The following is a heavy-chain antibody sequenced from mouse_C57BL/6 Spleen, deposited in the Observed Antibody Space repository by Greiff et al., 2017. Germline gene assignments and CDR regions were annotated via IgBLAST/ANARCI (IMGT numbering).Heavy chain of an antibody. Sequence: VQLQQSGAELVRPGASVKLSCTASGFNIKDYYMHWVKQRPEQGLEWIGRIDPEDGDTEYAPKFQGKATMTADTSSHTAYLQLSSLTSEDTAVYYCTTSGGLLQYFDVWGTGTTVTVSS. CDR3: TTSGGLLQYFDV. D-gene: IGHD2-3*01. J-gene: IGHJ1*03. V-gene: IGHV14-1*01. CDR2: IDPEDGDT. CDR1: GFNIKDYY.